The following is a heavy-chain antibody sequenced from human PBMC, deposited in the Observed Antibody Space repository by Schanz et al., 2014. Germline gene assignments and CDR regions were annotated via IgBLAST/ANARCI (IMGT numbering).Heavy chain of an antibody. CDR3: YGMDV. CDR1: GGSISSGGYS. Sequence: QVQLQASGPGLVKPSQTLSLTCAVSGGSISSGGYSWSWIRQPPGKGLEWIGYIFFRGSTSYNPSLKSRVTISIDTSKNQFSLRLTSVTAADTAVYYCYGMDVWGQGTTVTVSS. CDR2: IFFRGST. V-gene: IGHV4-30-4*07. J-gene: IGHJ6*02.